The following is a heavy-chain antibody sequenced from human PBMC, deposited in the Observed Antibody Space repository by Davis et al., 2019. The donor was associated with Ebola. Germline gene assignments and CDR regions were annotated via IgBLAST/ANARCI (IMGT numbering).Heavy chain of an antibody. J-gene: IGHJ6*02. CDR3: ARGGRNCDGDGYWEEYHYYFGIDV. CDR2: ISHSGST. V-gene: IGHV4-34*01. CDR1: GGPFSGYY. D-gene: IGHD2-21*02. Sequence: MPSETLSPPCAAHGGPFSGYYWNWTRKPPGKGLDWFGEISHSGSTKYNPSLKSRVTISEDTSKNQFSLWLNSVTAADTAVYYCARGGRNCDGDGYWEEYHYYFGIDVWGQGTTVTVSS.